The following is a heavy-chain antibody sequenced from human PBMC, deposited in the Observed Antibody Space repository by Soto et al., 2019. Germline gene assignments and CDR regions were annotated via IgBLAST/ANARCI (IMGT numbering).Heavy chain of an antibody. Sequence: SVKVSCKASGGTFSSYAISWVRQAPGQGLEWMGGIIPIFGTANYAQKFQGRVTIAADESTSTAYMELSSLRSEDTAVYYCASQYYDILNGYIYYYGMDVWGQGTTVTVSS. V-gene: IGHV1-69*13. J-gene: IGHJ6*02. CDR1: GGTFSSYA. D-gene: IGHD3-9*01. CDR2: IIPIFGTA. CDR3: ASQYYDILNGYIYYYGMDV.